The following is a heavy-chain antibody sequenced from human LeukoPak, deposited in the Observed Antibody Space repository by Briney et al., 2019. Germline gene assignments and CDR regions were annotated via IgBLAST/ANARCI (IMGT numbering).Heavy chain of an antibody. Sequence: PSETLSLTCSVAGGSISTYYWNWIRRTPGKGLEWIGHISNGNTDYNPSLKGRVTISVDTSKNQFSLRLTSVTAADTAVYYCARDKAHSYGRYFDPWGQGALAIVSS. CDR1: GGSISTYY. CDR2: ISNGNT. D-gene: IGHD5-18*01. J-gene: IGHJ5*02. V-gene: IGHV4-59*01. CDR3: ARDKAHSYGRYFDP.